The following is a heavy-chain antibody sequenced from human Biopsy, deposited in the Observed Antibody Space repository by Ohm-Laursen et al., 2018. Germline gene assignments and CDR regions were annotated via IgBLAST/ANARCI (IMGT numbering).Heavy chain of an antibody. J-gene: IGHJ5*02. Sequence: GTLSLTCPVSGGSISSSTTYYWAWLRQPPGKGLEWIGSIYNTETTFYNPSLKSRVTISVDTSTKQFSLKVSSVTAADTALYFCARHPTGFWFDPWGHGTLVTVSS. CDR1: GGSISSSTTYY. CDR2: IYNTETT. CDR3: ARHPTGFWFDP. V-gene: IGHV4-39*01.